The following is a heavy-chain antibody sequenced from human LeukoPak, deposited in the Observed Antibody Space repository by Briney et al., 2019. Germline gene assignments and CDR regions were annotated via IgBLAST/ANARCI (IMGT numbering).Heavy chain of an antibody. CDR3: ARDPRDSSSWYWPVSYGMDV. V-gene: IGHV3-30*04. Sequence: GGCLRLSCAEPGFTFRSDAMDWVRQAPGGGLGWVAVTSYDVGKQYSADSVKGRFTISRDNSKNTLYLQMSSLRVEDTAVYYCARDPRDSSSWYWPVSYGMDVWGKGTTVTVSS. D-gene: IGHD6-13*01. CDR1: GFTFRSDA. CDR2: TSYDVGKQ. J-gene: IGHJ6*04.